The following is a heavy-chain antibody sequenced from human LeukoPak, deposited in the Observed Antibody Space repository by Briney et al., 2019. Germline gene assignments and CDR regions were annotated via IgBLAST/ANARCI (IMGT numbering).Heavy chain of an antibody. V-gene: IGHV3-74*01. CDR1: GFTFSNHW. CDR3: ARGGSDTAMAHDY. D-gene: IGHD5-18*01. J-gene: IGHJ4*02. CDR2: INRDGSRT. Sequence: GGSLRLSCAASGFTFSNHWMHWVRQAPGKGLMWVSRINRDGSRTDYADSVKGRFTISRDDAKNTLYLQVNSLRAEDTAVYFCARGGSDTAMAHDYWGQGTLVTVSS.